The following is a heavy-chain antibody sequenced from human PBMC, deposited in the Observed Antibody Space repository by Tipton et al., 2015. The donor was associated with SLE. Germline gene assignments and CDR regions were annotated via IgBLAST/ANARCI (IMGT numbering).Heavy chain of an antibody. CDR3: ARLGLSGRDDY. CDR1: GGSFSGYY. D-gene: IGHD1-26*01. J-gene: IGHJ4*02. V-gene: IGHV4-34*01. Sequence: TLSLTCAVYGGSFSGYYWNWIRQPPGKGLEWIGEINHSGSTNYNPSLKSRVTISVDTSKNQFSPKLSSVTAADTAVYYCARLGLSGRDDYWGQGTLVTVSS. CDR2: INHSGST.